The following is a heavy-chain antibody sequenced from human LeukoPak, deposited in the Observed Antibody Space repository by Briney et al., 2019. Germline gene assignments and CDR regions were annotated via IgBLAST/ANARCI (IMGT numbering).Heavy chain of an antibody. CDR3: ATGYSSGWYFYFQH. CDR2: IKQDGSEK. CDR1: GFTFSSYW. Sequence: GGSLRLSCAASGFTFSSYWMSWVRQAPGKGLEWVANIKQDGSEKYYVDSVKGRFTISRDNAKNSLYLQMNSLRAEDTAVYYCATGYSSGWYFYFQHWGQGSLVSVSS. V-gene: IGHV3-7*01. J-gene: IGHJ1*01. D-gene: IGHD6-19*01.